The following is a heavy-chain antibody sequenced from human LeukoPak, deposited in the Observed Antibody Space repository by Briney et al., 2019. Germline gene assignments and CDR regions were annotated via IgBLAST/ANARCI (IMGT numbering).Heavy chain of an antibody. V-gene: IGHV1-69*13. CDR2: IIPIFGTA. CDR1: GGTFSSNT. Sequence: SVKVSCKASGGTFSSNTISWVRQAPGQGLECMGGIIPIFGTANYAQKFQGRVTITADESTSTAYMELSSLRSEDTAVYYCARDESPLGRWLVHGVYWGQGTLVTVSS. J-gene: IGHJ4*02. CDR3: ARDESPLGRWLVHGVY. D-gene: IGHD6-19*01.